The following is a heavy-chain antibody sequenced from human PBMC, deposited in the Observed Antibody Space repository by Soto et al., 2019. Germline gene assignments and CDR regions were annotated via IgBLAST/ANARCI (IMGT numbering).Heavy chain of an antibody. CDR2: INPSGGST. CDR1: GYTFTSYY. CDR3: GRATFHSLAYCGGDCPPGDY. V-gene: IGHV1-46*01. J-gene: IGHJ4*02. Sequence: ASVKVSCKASGYTFTSYYMHWVRQAPGQGLEWMGIINPSGGSTSYAQKFQGRVTMTRDTSTSTVYMELSSLRSEDTAVYYCGRATFHSLAYCGGDCPPGDYWGQGTLVTVSS. D-gene: IGHD2-21*02.